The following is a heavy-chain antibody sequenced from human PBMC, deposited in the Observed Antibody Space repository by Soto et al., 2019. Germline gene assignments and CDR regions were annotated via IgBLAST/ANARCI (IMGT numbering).Heavy chain of an antibody. CDR1: GFTFSSYA. D-gene: IGHD3-16*01. Sequence: QVQLVESGGGVVQPGRSLRLSCAASGFTFSSYAMHWVRQAPGKGLEWVAVISYDGSNKYYADSVKGRFTISRDNSKNTLYLQMNSLRDEDTAVYYCGGGGEFGGATDYWGQGTLVTVSS. CDR3: GGGGEFGGATDY. V-gene: IGHV3-30-3*01. CDR2: ISYDGSNK. J-gene: IGHJ4*02.